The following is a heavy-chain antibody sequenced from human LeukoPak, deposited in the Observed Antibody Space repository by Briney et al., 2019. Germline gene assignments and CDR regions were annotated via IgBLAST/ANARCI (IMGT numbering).Heavy chain of an antibody. Sequence: GGSLRLSCAASGFTFSDYAITWVRQAPGKGLECVSAISGSGGSTYYADSVKGRFTISRDNSKNTLYLRMNSLRAEDTAVYYCAKRWQGNSRALDYWGQGTLVTVSS. V-gene: IGHV3-23*01. CDR3: AKRWQGNSRALDY. CDR1: GFTFSDYA. J-gene: IGHJ4*02. D-gene: IGHD4-23*01. CDR2: ISGSGGST.